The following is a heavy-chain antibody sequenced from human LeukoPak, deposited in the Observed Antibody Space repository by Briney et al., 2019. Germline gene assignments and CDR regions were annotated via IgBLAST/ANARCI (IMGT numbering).Heavy chain of an antibody. CDR1: GGTFISYA. V-gene: IGHV1-69*05. Sequence: SVKVSCKASGGTFISYAISWVRQAPGQGLEWMGGIIPIFGTANYAKKFQGRVTITTDESTSTAYMELSSLRSEDTAVYYCARAGPLVAATLYAGWFGPWGQGTLVTVSS. J-gene: IGHJ5*02. CDR3: ARAGPLVAATLYAGWFGP. D-gene: IGHD2-15*01. CDR2: IIPIFGTA.